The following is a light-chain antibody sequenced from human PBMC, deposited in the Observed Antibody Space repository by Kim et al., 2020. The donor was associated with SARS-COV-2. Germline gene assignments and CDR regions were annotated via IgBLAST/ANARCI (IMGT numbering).Light chain of an antibody. Sequence: SYELTQPPSVSLATGETARITCGGDKIGDINVHWYLQRPGQAPVLVISDDSDRPSGIPERFSGSNSGNTATLTINRVEAGDEADYYCQVWDGSRDHWVFGGGTQLTVL. J-gene: IGLJ3*02. CDR2: DDS. V-gene: IGLV3-21*04. CDR3: QVWDGSRDHWV. CDR1: KIGDIN.